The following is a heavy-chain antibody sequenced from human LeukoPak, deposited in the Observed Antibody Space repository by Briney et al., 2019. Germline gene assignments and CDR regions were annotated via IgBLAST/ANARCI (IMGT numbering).Heavy chain of an antibody. Sequence: VKDSCKASVYTLTSYGISGVRPAPGRGGGWMGWISEYNSKTNYAEKLQGRVTMTTDTSTSTAYMELRSLRSDDTAVYYCARVGDYGSGSFFDLWGQGTLVTVSS. V-gene: IGHV1-18*01. CDR3: ARVGDYGSGSFFDL. D-gene: IGHD3-10*01. J-gene: IGHJ5*02. CDR1: VYTLTSYG. CDR2: ISEYNSKT.